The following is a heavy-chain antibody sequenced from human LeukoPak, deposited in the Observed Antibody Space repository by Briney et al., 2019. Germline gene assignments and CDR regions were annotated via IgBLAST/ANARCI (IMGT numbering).Heavy chain of an antibody. CDR1: GGSIGGGSY. CDR3: ARTPGGSGPYWGVPRSYCFDF. CDR2: VYGTRST. D-gene: IGHD6-25*01. Sequence: SQTLSLTCTVSGGSIGGGSYWSWVRLPAGKGLEWIGHVYGTRSTKYNPSLKSRVDISLDMSRNQFFLRLDSVTAADTAIYYCARTPGGSGPYWGVPRSYCFDFWGQGISVAVSS. V-gene: IGHV4-61*09. J-gene: IGHJ4*02.